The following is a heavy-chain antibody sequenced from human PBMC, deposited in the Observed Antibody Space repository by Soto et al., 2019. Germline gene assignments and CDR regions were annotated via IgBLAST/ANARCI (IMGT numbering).Heavy chain of an antibody. CDR2: MNHSGST. CDR1: GGSISSYY. D-gene: IGHD3-10*01. CDR3: ARGRSMVRGKNYYGMDV. V-gene: IGHV4-59*12. Sequence: TSETLSLTCTVSGGSISSYYWSWIRQPPGKGLEWIGYMNHSGSTYYNPSLKSRVTISVDTSKNQFSLKLSSVTAADTAVYYCARGRSMVRGKNYYGMDVWGQGTTVTVSS. J-gene: IGHJ6*02.